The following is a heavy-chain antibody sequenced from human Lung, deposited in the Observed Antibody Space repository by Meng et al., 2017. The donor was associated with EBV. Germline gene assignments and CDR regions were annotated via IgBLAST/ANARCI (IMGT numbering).Heavy chain of an antibody. Sequence: QVDLVVSGVGVVKPASSVMVSCSTSGGSSRSGAVIWLGQASGQGVEWLGGLIPMSYAPDYAQKFHDRGRMTAAEATSTHYIVLRGMLSEDNAADYCWSESGRGFTPDYWGQGTLVTVSS. D-gene: IGHD3-10*01. CDR1: GGSSRSGA. J-gene: IGHJ4*02. CDR2: LIPMSYAP. CDR3: WSESGRGFTPDY. V-gene: IGHV1-69*01.